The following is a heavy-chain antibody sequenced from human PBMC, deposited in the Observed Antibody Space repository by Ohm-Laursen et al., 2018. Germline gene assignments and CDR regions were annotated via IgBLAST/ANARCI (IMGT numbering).Heavy chain of an antibody. Sequence: SLRLSCTAAGFTFSAHYMSWVRQAPGQGLEWIAYITKTGRTIYYADSVRGRFTISRDNTANSMFLQMNSLRAEDTAVYYCARVLIVGATGIDYWGQGTLVTVSS. J-gene: IGHJ4*02. CDR3: ARVLIVGATGIDY. V-gene: IGHV3-11*04. D-gene: IGHD1-26*01. CDR2: ITKTGRTI. CDR1: GFTFSAHY.